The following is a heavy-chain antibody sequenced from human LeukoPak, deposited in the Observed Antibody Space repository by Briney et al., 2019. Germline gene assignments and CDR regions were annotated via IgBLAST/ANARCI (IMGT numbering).Heavy chain of an antibody. CDR3: VQNIPGSIEH. V-gene: IGHV4-31*03. D-gene: IGHD1-20*01. J-gene: IGHJ1*01. Sequence: SETLSLTCTVSGGSIRSGDFYWSWIRQHPGKGLEWIGYIYYSGTTYYSPSLKSRVTISLDTSKNQFSLKLSSVTAADTAVYYCVQNIPGSIEHWGQGTLVTVSS. CDR1: GGSIRSGDFY. CDR2: IYYSGTT.